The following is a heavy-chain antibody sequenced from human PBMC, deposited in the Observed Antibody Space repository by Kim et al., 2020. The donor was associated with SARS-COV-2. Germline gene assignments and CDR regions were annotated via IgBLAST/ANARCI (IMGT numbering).Heavy chain of an antibody. V-gene: IGHV1-46*01. CDR2: INPSGGST. CDR1: GYTFTSYY. J-gene: IGHJ6*02. CDR3: ARDLRRFGPLNHREIDYYYYYGMDV. Sequence: ASVKVSCKASGYTFTSYYMHWVRQAPGQGLEWMGIINPSGGSTSYAQKFQGRVTMTRDTSTSTVYMELSSLRSEDTAVYYCARDLRRFGPLNHREIDYYYYYGMDVWGQGTTVTVSS. D-gene: IGHD3-10*01.